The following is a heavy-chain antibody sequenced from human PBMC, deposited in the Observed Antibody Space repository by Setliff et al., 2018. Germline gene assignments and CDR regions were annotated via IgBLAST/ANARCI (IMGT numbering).Heavy chain of an antibody. J-gene: IGHJ6*03. Sequence: PSETLSLTCGVSGFSISSGYYWGWIRQPPGKGLEWIGDVYRSGNTRFNPSLQSRLTLSVDMSANQFSLTLKSVTAADTAMYYCARGCAAGACYSDYYYYMDVWGKGTTVTVSS. V-gene: IGHV4-38-2*01. D-gene: IGHD2-15*01. CDR2: VYRSGNT. CDR1: GFSISSGYY. CDR3: ARGCAAGACYSDYYYYMDV.